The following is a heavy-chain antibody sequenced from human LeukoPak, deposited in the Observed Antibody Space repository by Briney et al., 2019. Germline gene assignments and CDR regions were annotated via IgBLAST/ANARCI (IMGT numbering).Heavy chain of an antibody. D-gene: IGHD6-13*01. CDR1: GFTFSNYA. V-gene: IGHV3-23*01. CDR2: ISGSGGST. J-gene: IGHJ1*01. Sequence: GGSLRLSCAASGFTFSNYAMSWVRQAPGKGLEWVSAISGSGGSTFYADSVKGRFTISRDNAKNSLYLQMNSLRAEDTAVYYCAKDIAAAGRAEYFQHWGQGTLVTVSS. CDR3: AKDIAAAGRAEYFQH.